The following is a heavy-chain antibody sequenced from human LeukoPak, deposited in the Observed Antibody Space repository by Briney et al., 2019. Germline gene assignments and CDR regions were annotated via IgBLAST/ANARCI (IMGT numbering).Heavy chain of an antibody. Sequence: ASVKVSCKASGYTFTGYYTHWVRQAPGQGLEWMGWINPNSGGTNYAQKFQGRVTMTRDTSISTAYMELSRLRSDDTAVYYCARVPRWIQLWDYWGQGTLVTVSS. D-gene: IGHD5-18*01. J-gene: IGHJ4*02. CDR2: INPNSGGT. V-gene: IGHV1-2*02. CDR1: GYTFTGYY. CDR3: ARVPRWIQLWDY.